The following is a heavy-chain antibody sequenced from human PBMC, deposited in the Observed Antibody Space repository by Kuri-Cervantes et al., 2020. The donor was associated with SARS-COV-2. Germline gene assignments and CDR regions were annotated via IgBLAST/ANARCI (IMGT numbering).Heavy chain of an antibody. D-gene: IGHD2-2*02. J-gene: IGHJ3*02. Sequence: SETLSLTCVVSGFAFNTYNWWSWVRPPPGKGLQWMGEIFHDGSTKFNPSLSLRGRLNMSLDKSKNQFSLNLTSVTAADTAGYYCARESSYTFDIWGQGTLVTVSS. V-gene: IGHV4-4*02. CDR1: GFAFNTYNW. CDR2: IFHDGST. CDR3: ARESSYTFDI.